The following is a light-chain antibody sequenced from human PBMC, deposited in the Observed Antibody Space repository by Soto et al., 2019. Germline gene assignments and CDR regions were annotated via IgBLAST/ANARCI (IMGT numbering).Light chain of an antibody. CDR1: ISDFAVYNY. CDR3: RSHTTSSELQV. J-gene: IGLJ1*01. Sequence: QSALTQPASASWYPGQWITMYCSETISDFAVYNYVSWYQQHPGKAPKLMLYGVSKRPSGVSNRFSASKPGQSASLTTSEHQAEEEADYYIRSHTTSSELQVFGTGSEVSV. CDR2: GVS. V-gene: IGLV2-14*01.